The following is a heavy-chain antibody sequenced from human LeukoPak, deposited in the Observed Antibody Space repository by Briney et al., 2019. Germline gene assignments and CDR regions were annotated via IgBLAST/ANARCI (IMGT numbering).Heavy chain of an antibody. CDR3: ARRTRRLLSGAFDI. Sequence: ASVKVSCKASGGTFSSYAISWVRQAPGQGLEWMGGILPISGTANYAQKFQGRVTITADKSTSTAYMELSSLRSEDTAVYYCARRTRRLLSGAFDIWGQGTMVTVSS. D-gene: IGHD3-10*01. J-gene: IGHJ3*02. V-gene: IGHV1-69*06. CDR2: ILPISGTA. CDR1: GGTFSSYA.